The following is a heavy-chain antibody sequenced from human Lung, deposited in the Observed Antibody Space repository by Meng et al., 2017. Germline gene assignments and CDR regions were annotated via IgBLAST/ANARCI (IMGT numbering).Heavy chain of an antibody. Sequence: EVLLVVSGGGLVQSGGSLRLSCAASGFTLSRYAMSWVRQAPGKGLEWVSAISGSGSSPYYPASVKGRFTISRDNSKNTLYLQMNSLRAEDTAVYYCAKKGWLYWGSGDDYWGQGTLVTVSS. D-gene: IGHD7-27*01. CDR3: AKKGWLYWGSGDDY. CDR2: ISGSGSSP. V-gene: IGHV3-23*04. CDR1: GFTLSRYA. J-gene: IGHJ4*02.